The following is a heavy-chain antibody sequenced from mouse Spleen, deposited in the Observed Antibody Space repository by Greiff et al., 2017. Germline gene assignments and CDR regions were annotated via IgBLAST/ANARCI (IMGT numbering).Heavy chain of an antibody. J-gene: IGHJ4*01. V-gene: IGHV5-15*02. CDR2: ISNLAYSI. Sequence: EVKLQESGGGLVQPGGSRKLSCAASGFTFSDYGMAWVRQAPGKGPEWVAFISNLAYSIYYADTVTGRFTISRENAKNTLYLEMSSLRSEDTAMYYCARDGGHYAMDYWGQGTSVTVSS. CDR1: GFTFSDYG. CDR3: ARDGGHYAMDY.